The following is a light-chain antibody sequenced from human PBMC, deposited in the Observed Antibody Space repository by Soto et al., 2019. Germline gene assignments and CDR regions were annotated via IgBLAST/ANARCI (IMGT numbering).Light chain of an antibody. CDR1: QSVSSSY. CDR2: GAS. CDR3: QQYGSSRT. Sequence: EIVLTQSPGTLSLSPGERATLSCRASQSVSSSYLAWYQQKPGQAPRLLIYGASGRATGIPDRFSGSGSGTDFILTISRLEPEDFAVYYCQQYGSSRTFGQGTRLEIK. J-gene: IGKJ5*01. V-gene: IGKV3-20*01.